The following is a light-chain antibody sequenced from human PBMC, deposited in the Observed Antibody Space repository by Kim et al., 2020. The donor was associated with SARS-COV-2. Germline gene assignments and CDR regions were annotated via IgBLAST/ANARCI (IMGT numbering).Light chain of an antibody. CDR2: TNS. CDR1: TFNSGINT. CDR3: ATWDQSLSGWV. Sequence: GQRVTISCSGITFNSGINTVSWYQQRAGTAPKLLRYTNSERPSGVPDRFSGSKSGTSASLAISGLQSEDEAEYYCATWDQSLSGWVFGGGTKVTVL. V-gene: IGLV1-44*01. J-gene: IGLJ3*02.